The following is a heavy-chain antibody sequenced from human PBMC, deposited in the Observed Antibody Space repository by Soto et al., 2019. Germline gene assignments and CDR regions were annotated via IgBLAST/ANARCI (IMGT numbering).Heavy chain of an antibody. J-gene: IGHJ4*02. CDR2: IYSGGST. D-gene: IGHD3-16*01. Sequence: ESGGGLVQPGGSLRLSCAASGFTVSTKYMSWVRQAPGKGLEWVSVIYSGGSTFYADSVRGRFTISRDNSKNTVNFQMNSLRAKDTAVYYCARDPWAADYWGQGTLVTVSS. V-gene: IGHV3-66*01. CDR1: GFTVSTKY. CDR3: ARDPWAADY.